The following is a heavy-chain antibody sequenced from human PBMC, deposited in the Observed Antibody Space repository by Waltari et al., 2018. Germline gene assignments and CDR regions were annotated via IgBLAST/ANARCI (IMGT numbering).Heavy chain of an antibody. CDR2: MNPNSGNT. CDR1: GYTFTSYD. J-gene: IGHJ4*02. D-gene: IGHD3-3*01. Sequence: QVQLVQSGAEVKKPGASVKVSCKASGYTFTSYDINWLRKATGQGLEWMGWMNPNSGNTGYAQKFQGRVTMTRNTSISTAYMELSSLRSEDTAVYYCARVDYDFWSGYYTHWGQGTLVTVSS. CDR3: ARVDYDFWSGYYTH. V-gene: IGHV1-8*01.